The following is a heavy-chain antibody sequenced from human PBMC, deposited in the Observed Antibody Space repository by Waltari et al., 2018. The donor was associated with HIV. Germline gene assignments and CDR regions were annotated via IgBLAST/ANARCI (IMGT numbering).Heavy chain of an antibody. CDR1: GFPFRRYR. J-gene: IGHJ4*02. V-gene: IGHV3-21*01. CDR3: ARDSGPYYYDSSGYGSVDY. CDR2: ISSSSSDI. D-gene: IGHD3-22*01. Sequence: EVQLVESGGGLVKPGGSLRLSCAASGFPFRRYRMNWVRQAPGKGLGCVSSISSSSSDIYYADSVKGRFTISRDNAKNALYLQMNSLGAEDTAVYYCARDSGPYYYDSSGYGSVDYWGQGTLVTVSS.